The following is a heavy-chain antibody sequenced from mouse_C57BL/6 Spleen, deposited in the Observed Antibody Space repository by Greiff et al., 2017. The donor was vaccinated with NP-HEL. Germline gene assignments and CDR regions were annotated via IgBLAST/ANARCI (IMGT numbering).Heavy chain of an antibody. Sequence: VQLQQSGAELARPGASVKLSCKASGYTFTSYGISWVKQRTGQGLEWIGEIYPRSGNTYYNEKFKGKATLTADKSSSTAYMELRSLTSEDSAVYFCASRDSSGPNYAMDYWGQGTSVTVSS. D-gene: IGHD3-2*02. V-gene: IGHV1-81*01. CDR1: GYTFTSYG. J-gene: IGHJ4*01. CDR3: ASRDSSGPNYAMDY. CDR2: IYPRSGNT.